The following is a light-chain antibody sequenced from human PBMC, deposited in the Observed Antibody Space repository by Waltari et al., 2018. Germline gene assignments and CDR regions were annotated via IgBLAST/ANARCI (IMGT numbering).Light chain of an antibody. J-gene: IGKJ2*01. V-gene: IGKV2-30*02. CDR1: QSLLHSNGNTY. CDR2: LVS. CDR3: LQGTHWPPHT. Sequence: DVVLTQSPLSLPVTLGQSASISCRSSQSLLHSNGNTYLNWFHQRPGQSPRRLIYLVSNRDSGVPARFSGSRSDTDFTLKINRVEAEDVGIYYCLQGTHWPPHTFGQGTKVEI.